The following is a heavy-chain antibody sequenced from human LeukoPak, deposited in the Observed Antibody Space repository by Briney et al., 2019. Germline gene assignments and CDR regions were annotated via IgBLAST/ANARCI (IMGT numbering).Heavy chain of an antibody. V-gene: IGHV4-34*01. CDR2: INHSGST. CDR3: VRTYYDTKIPWD. Sequence: SETLSLTCAVYGGSFSGYYWSWIRQPPGKGLEWIGEINHSGSTNYNPSLKSRVTISVDTSKNQFSLKLSSVTAADTAIYFCVRTYYDTKIPWDWGQGTLVTVSS. CDR1: GGSFSGYY. J-gene: IGHJ4*02. D-gene: IGHD3-22*01.